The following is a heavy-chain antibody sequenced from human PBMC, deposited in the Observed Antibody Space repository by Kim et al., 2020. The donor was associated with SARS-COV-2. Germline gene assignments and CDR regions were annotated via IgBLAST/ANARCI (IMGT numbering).Heavy chain of an antibody. Sequence: QIQGRVTITADASTSTAYMELSSLRSEDTAVYYCARDEYNWNFHDAFDIWGQGTMVTVSS. D-gene: IGHD1-7*01. V-gene: IGHV1-69*01. CDR3: ARDEYNWNFHDAFDI. J-gene: IGHJ3*02.